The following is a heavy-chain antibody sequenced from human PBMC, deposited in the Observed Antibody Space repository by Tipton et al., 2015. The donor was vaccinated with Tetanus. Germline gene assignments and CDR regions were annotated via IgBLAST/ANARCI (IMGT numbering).Heavy chain of an antibody. Sequence: TLSLTCAVSGGSISSGGYSWTWIRQPPGKGLQWIGYIYHSGSTYYNPSLQSRVSMSLDTSKNRFSLKLTSVTAADTAVYYCARGGVRGVIMAHFFDYWGQGALVTVSS. CDR1: GGSISSGGYS. CDR3: ARGGVRGVIMAHFFDY. V-gene: IGHV4-30-2*05. D-gene: IGHD3-10*01. J-gene: IGHJ4*02. CDR2: IYHSGST.